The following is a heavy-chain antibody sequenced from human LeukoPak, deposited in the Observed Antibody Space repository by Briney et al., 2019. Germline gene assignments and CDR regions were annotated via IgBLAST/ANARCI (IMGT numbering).Heavy chain of an antibody. CDR3: ARDPGYCSSTSCFHDAFDI. J-gene: IGHJ3*02. CDR2: IYYSGST. CDR1: GGSISSYY. V-gene: IGHV4-59*01. D-gene: IGHD2-2*01. Sequence: SETLSLTRTVSGGSISSYYWSWIRQPPGKGLEWIGYIYYSGSTNYNPSLKSRVTISVDTSKNQFSLKLSSVTAADTAVYYCARDPGYCSSTSCFHDAFDIWGQGTMVTVSS.